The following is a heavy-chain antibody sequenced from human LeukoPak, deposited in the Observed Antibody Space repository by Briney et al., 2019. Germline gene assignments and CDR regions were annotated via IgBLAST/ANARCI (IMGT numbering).Heavy chain of an antibody. CDR2: MNPNSGNT. J-gene: IGHJ4*02. CDR3: ANSLTYYYDSSGSFFDY. Sequence: ASVKVSCKASGYTFTSYDINWVRQATGQGLEWMGWMNPNSGNTGYAQKFLGRVTMTRNTSISTAYMELSSLRSEDTAVYYCANSLTYYYDSSGSFFDYWGQGTLVTVSS. CDR1: GYTFTSYD. V-gene: IGHV1-8*01. D-gene: IGHD3-22*01.